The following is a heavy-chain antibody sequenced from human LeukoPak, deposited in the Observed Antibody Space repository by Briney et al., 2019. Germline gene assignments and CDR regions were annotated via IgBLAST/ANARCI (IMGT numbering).Heavy chain of an antibody. V-gene: IGHV1-46*03. CDR1: GYTFTSYY. Sequence: ASVKDSCKASGYTFTSYYMHWVRQAPGQGLEWMGIINPSGGSTSYAQKFQGRVTMTRDTSTSTVYMELSSLRSEDTAVYYCARSRRITIFGVVRRSGNWFDPWGQGTLVTVSS. J-gene: IGHJ5*02. CDR3: ARSRRITIFGVVRRSGNWFDP. D-gene: IGHD3-3*01. CDR2: INPSGGST.